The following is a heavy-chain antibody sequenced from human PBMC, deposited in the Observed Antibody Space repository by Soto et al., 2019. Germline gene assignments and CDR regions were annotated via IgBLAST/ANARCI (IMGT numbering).Heavy chain of an antibody. J-gene: IGHJ3*02. CDR3: AKGDGIVAATDAFDI. CDR1: GYTFTNYG. D-gene: IGHD5-12*01. CDR2: ISPFNGNR. V-gene: IGHV1-18*01. Sequence: QVQLVQSGAEVKRPGASVKVSCKASGYTFTNYGISWVRQAPGQGLEWMGWISPFNGNRNYAQKLQGRVAMTTDTSTCTAYMELRSLRSDDTAVYYCAKGDGIVAATDAFDIWGQGTMVTVSS.